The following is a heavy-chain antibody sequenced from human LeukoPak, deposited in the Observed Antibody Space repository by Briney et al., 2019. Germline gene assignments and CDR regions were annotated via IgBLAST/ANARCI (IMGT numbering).Heavy chain of an antibody. CDR3: AKDRGDCSSTSCPRSPYYHYYMDV. J-gene: IGHJ6*03. V-gene: IGHV3-23*01. D-gene: IGHD2-2*01. Sequence: GGSLRLSCAVSGFTFSSYAMSWVRQAPGKGLKWVSAISGSGGSTYYADSVKGRFTISRDNSKNTLYLQMNSLRAEDTAVYYCAKDRGDCSSTSCPRSPYYHYYMDVWGKGTTVTVSS. CDR1: GFTFSSYA. CDR2: ISGSGGST.